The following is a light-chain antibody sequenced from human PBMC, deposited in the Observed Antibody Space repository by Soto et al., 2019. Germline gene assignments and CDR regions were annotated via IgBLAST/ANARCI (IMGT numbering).Light chain of an antibody. CDR3: QQRSNWPRS. V-gene: IGKV3-11*01. Sequence: ESVLPQDPVTLSMSPFERGKGLCRASQSVSSYLAWYQQKPGKAPRLLIYDVSNRATGIPARFSGSGSGTDFTLTISSLEPEDFAVYYCQQRSNWPRSFGQRANV. CDR2: DVS. J-gene: IGKJ1*01. CDR1: QSVSSY.